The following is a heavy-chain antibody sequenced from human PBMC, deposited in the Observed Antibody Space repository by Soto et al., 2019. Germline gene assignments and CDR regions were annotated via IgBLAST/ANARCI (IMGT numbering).Heavy chain of an antibody. CDR2: IYYSGST. J-gene: IGHJ3*02. V-gene: IGHV4-31*03. CDR3: ARASLDMVVVVAATRVAFDI. Sequence: PSETLSLTCTVSGGSISSGGYYWSWIRQHPGKGLEWIGYIYYSGSTYYNPSLKSRVTISVDTSKNQFSLKLSSVTAADTAVYYCARASLDMVVVVAATRVAFDIWGQGTMVTVSS. D-gene: IGHD2-15*01. CDR1: GGSISSGGYY.